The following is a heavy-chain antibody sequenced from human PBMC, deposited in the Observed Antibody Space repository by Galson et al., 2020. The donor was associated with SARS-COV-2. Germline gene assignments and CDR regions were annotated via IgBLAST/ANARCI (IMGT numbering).Heavy chain of an antibody. CDR1: GGSISSYY. CDR2: IYYSGST. Sequence: SETLSLTCTVSGGSISSYYWSWIRQPPGKGLEWIGYIYYSGSTNYNPSLKSQVTISVDTSKNQFSLKLSSVTAADTAVYYCARSRYSYGYEAFFDYWGQGTLVTVSS. CDR3: ARSRYSYGYEAFFDY. D-gene: IGHD5-18*01. V-gene: IGHV4-59*01. J-gene: IGHJ4*02.